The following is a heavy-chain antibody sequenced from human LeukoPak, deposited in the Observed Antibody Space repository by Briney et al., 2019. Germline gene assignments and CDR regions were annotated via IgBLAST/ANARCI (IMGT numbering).Heavy chain of an antibody. V-gene: IGHV4-59*11. Sequence: SETLSLTCTVSGGSISSHYWSWIRQPPGKGLEWIGYIYYSGSTNYNPSLKSRVTISVDTSKNQSSLKLSSVTAADTAVYYCARNYDSSGYPLTWGQGTLVTVSS. CDR3: ARNYDSSGYPLT. CDR1: GGSISSHY. CDR2: IYYSGST. D-gene: IGHD3-22*01. J-gene: IGHJ4*02.